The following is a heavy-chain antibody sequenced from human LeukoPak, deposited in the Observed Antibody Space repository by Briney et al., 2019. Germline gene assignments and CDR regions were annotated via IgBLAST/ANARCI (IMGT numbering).Heavy chain of an antibody. CDR2: IYYTGTT. D-gene: IGHD2-2*01. Sequence: GSLRLSCAASGFTFSSYSMNWVRQPPGKGLEWIGYIYYTGTTNYNPSLKSRVTISVDTSKNQFSLKLSSVTAADTAVYYCARDSTRPNWYFDLWGRGTLVTVSS. CDR1: GFTFSSYS. V-gene: IGHV4-59*12. J-gene: IGHJ2*01. CDR3: ARDSTRPNWYFDL.